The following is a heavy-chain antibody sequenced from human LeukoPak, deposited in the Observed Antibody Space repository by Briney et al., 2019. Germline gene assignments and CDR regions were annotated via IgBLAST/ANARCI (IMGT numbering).Heavy chain of an antibody. J-gene: IGHJ4*02. CDR2: IRYDGSNK. CDR1: GFTFSSYG. CDR3: AKDGVGATYSFDGGQDY. V-gene: IGHV3-30*02. Sequence: SGGSLRLSCAASGFTFSSYGMHGVRQAPGKGLEWVAFIRYDGSNKYYADSVKGRFTISRDNSKNTLYLQMNSLRAEDTAVYYCAKDGVGATYSFDGGQDYWGQGTLVTVSS. D-gene: IGHD1-26*01.